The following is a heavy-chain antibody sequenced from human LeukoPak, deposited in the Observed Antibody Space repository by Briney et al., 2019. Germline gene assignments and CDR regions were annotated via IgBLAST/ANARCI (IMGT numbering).Heavy chain of an antibody. CDR3: ARDQDYYGSGSYGPDH. V-gene: IGHV4-31*03. J-gene: IGHJ4*02. Sequence: PSETLSLTFTVSGGSISSGGYYWSWIRQHPGKGLEWIGYIYYSGSTYYNPSLKSRVTISVDTSKNQFSLKLSSVTAADTAVYYCARDQDYYGSGSYGPDHWGQGTLVTVSS. CDR1: GGSISSGGYY. D-gene: IGHD3-10*01. CDR2: IYYSGST.